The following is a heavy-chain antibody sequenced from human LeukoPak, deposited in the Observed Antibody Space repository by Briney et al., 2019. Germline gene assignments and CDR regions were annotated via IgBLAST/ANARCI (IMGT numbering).Heavy chain of an antibody. CDR1: GGSISSGGYY. J-gene: IGHJ4*02. D-gene: IGHD3-16*02. Sequence: PSETLSLTCTVSGGSISSGGYYWSWIRQPPGKGLEWIGYIYHSGSTYYNPSLKSRVTISVDRSKNQFSLKLSSVTAADTAVYYCARSRYYDYVWGSYPPRALGSYYFDYWGQGTLVTVSS. V-gene: IGHV4-30-2*01. CDR2: IYHSGST. CDR3: ARSRYYDYVWGSYPPRALGSYYFDY.